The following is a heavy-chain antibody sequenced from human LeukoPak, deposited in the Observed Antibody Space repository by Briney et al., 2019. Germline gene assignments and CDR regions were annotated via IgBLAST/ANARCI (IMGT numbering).Heavy chain of an antibody. CDR2: IRGTAKGYAT. J-gene: IGHJ4*02. Sequence: PGGSLRLSCAASGFSFSDSAIHWVRQASGKGLEWVGRIRGTAKGYATAYAASVRGRFTISRDDSKNTAYLQMNSLKTEDTAMYYCSRWSEVVTSNGFEDYWGQGILVTVSS. CDR1: GFSFSDSA. V-gene: IGHV3-73*01. D-gene: IGHD2-21*02. CDR3: SRWSEVVTSNGFEDY.